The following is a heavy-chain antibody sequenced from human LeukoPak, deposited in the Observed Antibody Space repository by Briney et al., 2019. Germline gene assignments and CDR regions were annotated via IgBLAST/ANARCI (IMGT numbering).Heavy chain of an antibody. D-gene: IGHD6-19*01. J-gene: IGHJ4*02. CDR2: ISSSSSYI. Sequence: GGSLRLSCAASGFTFSSYSMNWVHQAPGKGLEWVSSISSSSSYIYYADSVKGRFTISRDNAKNSLYLQMNSLRAEDTAVYYCASLAVAGTQRVDYWGQGTLVTVSS. V-gene: IGHV3-21*01. CDR3: ASLAVAGTQRVDY. CDR1: GFTFSSYS.